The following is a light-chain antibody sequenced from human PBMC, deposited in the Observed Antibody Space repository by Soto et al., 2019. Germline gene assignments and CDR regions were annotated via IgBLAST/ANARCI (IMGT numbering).Light chain of an antibody. J-gene: IGLJ2*01. Sequence: QSALTQPASVSGSPRQSITISCTGTSSDVGGYNYVSWYQQHPGNAPKLMIFDVTNRPSGVSTRFSGSKSGNTASLTISGLQAEDEADYYCSSYSYSSNVLFGGGTQLTVL. CDR1: SSDVGGYNY. CDR3: SSYSYSSNVL. V-gene: IGLV2-14*03. CDR2: DVT.